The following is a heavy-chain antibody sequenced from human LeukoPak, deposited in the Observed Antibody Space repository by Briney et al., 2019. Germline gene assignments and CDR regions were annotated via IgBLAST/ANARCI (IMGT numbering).Heavy chain of an antibody. J-gene: IGHJ3*02. Sequence: GGSLRLSCAASGFTFSSYAMSWVRQAPGKGLEWVSAISGSGGSTYYADSVKGRFTISRDNSKNTLHLQMNSLRAEDTAVYYCAKDAKPYYYDSSGYYYAGALDIWGQGTMVTVSS. CDR3: AKDAKPYYYDSSGYYYAGALDI. D-gene: IGHD3-22*01. CDR2: ISGSGGST. CDR1: GFTFSSYA. V-gene: IGHV3-23*01.